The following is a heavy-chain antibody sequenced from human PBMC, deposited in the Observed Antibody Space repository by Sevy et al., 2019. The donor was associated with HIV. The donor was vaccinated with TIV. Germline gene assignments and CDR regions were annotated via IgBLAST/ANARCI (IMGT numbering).Heavy chain of an antibody. CDR1: GFTFSSYG. CDR3: AKDHQVRFLEWLSVPRYFDY. CDR2: ISYDGSNK. J-gene: IGHJ4*02. Sequence: GGSLRLSCAASGFTFSSYGMHWVRQAPGKGLEWVAVISYDGSNKYYADSVKGRFTISRDNSKNTLYLQMNSLRAEDTAVYYCAKDHQVRFLEWLSVPRYFDYWGQGTLVTVSS. D-gene: IGHD3-3*01. V-gene: IGHV3-30*18.